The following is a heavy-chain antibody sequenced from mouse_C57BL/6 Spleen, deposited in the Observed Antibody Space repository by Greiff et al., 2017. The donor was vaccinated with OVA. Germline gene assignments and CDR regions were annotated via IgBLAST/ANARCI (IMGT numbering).Heavy chain of an antibody. Sequence: DVQLVESGPGLVKPSPSLSLTCSVTGYSITSGYYWNWIRQFPGNQLEWMGYISYDGSNNYNPSLKNRISITRDTSKNQFFLKLNSVTTEDTATYYCARAIYFDYWGQGTTLTVSS. CDR1: GYSITSGYY. CDR2: ISYDGSN. V-gene: IGHV3-6*01. J-gene: IGHJ2*01. CDR3: ARAIYFDY.